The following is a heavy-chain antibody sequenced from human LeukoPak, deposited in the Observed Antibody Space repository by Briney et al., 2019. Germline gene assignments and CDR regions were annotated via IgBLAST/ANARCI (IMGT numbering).Heavy chain of an antibody. CDR2: ISSSSIYV. J-gene: IGHJ4*02. CDR1: GFTFSDYD. Sequence: GGSLRLSCAASGFTFSDYDMNWVRQAPGKGLEWVSSISSSSIYVSYADSVKGRYTISRDNAKNSLYLQMNSLRAEDTAVYYCARDGLPAAADYWGQGTLVTVSS. CDR3: ARDGLPAAADY. D-gene: IGHD2-2*01. V-gene: IGHV3-21*01.